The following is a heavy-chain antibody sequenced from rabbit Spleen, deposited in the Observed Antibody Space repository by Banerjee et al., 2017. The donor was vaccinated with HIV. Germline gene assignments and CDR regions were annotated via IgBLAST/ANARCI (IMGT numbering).Heavy chain of an antibody. CDR1: GFSFSSSDY. D-gene: IGHD8-1*01. CDR3: ARDTGSSFSSYGMDL. Sequence: QEQLEESGGDLVKPGASLTLTCTASGFSFSSSDYMCWVRQAPGKGLEWISCIAGSGSGFTYSATWAKGRFTCSKTSSTTVTLQMTSLTVADTATYFCARDTGSSFSSYGMDLWGQGTLVTVS. J-gene: IGHJ6*01. V-gene: IGHV1S45*01. CDR2: IAGSGSGFT.